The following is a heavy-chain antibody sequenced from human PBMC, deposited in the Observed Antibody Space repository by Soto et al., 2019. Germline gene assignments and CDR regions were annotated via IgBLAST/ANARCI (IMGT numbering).Heavy chain of an antibody. CDR3: ATETSYGGYAY. Sequence: GGSLRLSCAASGFTFSSYAMSWVRQAPGKGLEWVSAISGSGGSTHYADSVKGRFTISRDNSKNTLYLQMNSLRAEDTAVYYCATETSYGGYAYWGRGTLVTVSS. CDR1: GFTFSSYA. V-gene: IGHV3-23*01. J-gene: IGHJ4*02. CDR2: ISGSGGST. D-gene: IGHD5-12*01.